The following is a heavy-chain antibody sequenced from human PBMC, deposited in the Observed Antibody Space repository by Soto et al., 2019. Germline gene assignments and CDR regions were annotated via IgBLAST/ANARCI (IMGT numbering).Heavy chain of an antibody. V-gene: IGHV1-2*02. CDR3: ARALKFFGVLNRGYFYDMDV. Sequence: ASVKVSCKASGYTFSAYHIHWVRQAPGQGLEWLGWINPEGSAPSYALSFQGRVTMTSDTTISTAYMEVTSLRSDDTAVYYCARALKFFGVLNRGYFYDMDVWGQGTTVTVSS. D-gene: IGHD3-3*01. CDR2: INPEGSAP. J-gene: IGHJ6*02. CDR1: GYTFSAYH.